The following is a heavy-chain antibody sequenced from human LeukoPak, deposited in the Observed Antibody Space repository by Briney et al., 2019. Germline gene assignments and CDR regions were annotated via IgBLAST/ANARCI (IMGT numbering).Heavy chain of an antibody. Sequence: GGSLRLSCAASGFTFSSYAMSWVRQAPGKGLEWVSGISGSGGSTYYADAVKGRFIISRDNSKSTLYLQMNSLRAEDTAVYYCAKVARSTLLYYFDYWGQGTLVTVSS. CDR1: GFTFSSYA. CDR3: AKVARSTLLYYFDY. CDR2: ISGSGGST. V-gene: IGHV3-23*01. J-gene: IGHJ4*02.